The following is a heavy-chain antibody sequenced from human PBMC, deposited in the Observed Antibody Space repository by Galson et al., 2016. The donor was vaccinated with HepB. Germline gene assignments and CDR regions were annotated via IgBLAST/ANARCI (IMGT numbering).Heavy chain of an antibody. V-gene: IGHV3-30*18. D-gene: IGHD2-2*01. CDR2: ISYDGSNK. Sequence: LEWVAFISYDGSNKKYADSVKGRFTISRDNSKKTLYLQMNSLGAEDTAVYYCAKDGRIYCSSASCHDHFHYWGQGTLVTVSS. J-gene: IGHJ4*02. CDR3: AKDGRIYCSSASCHDHFHY.